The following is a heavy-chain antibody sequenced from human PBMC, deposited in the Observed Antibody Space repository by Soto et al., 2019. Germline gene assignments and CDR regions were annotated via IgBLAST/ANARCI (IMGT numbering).Heavy chain of an antibody. CDR1: GYNFTAFW. CDR3: ARVHKNWFDS. V-gene: IGHV5-10-1*01. J-gene: IGHJ5*01. CDR2: IDPSDSYT. Sequence: XESLKSSCKASGYNFTAFWIHWVRQMPGKGLEWLGKIDPSDSYTNYSPSFEGHVTISTDNSIATAYLQWSSLRASDTALYFCARVHKNWFDSWAQGTMVTVSS.